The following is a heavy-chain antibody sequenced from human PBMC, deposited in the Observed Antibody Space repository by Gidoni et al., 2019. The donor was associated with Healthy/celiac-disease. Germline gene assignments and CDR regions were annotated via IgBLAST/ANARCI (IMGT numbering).Heavy chain of an antibody. D-gene: IGHD3-3*01. V-gene: IGHV3-30-3*01. CDR2: ISYDGSNK. CDR3: ARDIDFWSGYIYYYGMDV. J-gene: IGHJ6*02. CDR1: GFTFSSYA. Sequence: QVQLVESGGGVVQPGRSLRLSCAASGFTFSSYAMHWVRQAPGKGLEWVAVISYDGSNKYYADSVKGRFTISRDNSKNTLYLQMNSLRAEDTAVYYCARDIDFWSGYIYYYGMDVWGQGTTVTVSS.